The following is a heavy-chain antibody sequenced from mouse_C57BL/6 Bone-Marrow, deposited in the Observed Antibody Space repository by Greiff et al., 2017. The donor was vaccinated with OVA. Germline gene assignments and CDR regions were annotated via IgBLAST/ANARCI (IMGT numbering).Heavy chain of an antibody. CDR3: APGYGSSYSYYFDY. Sequence: VKLMESGPELVKPGASVKISCKASGYAFSSSWMNWVKQRPGKGLEWIGRIYPGDGDTNYNGKFKGKATLTADNSSSTAYMQLSSLTSEDSAVYFCAPGYGSSYSYYFDYWGQGTTLTVSS. CDR1: GYAFSSSW. J-gene: IGHJ2*01. CDR2: IYPGDGDT. D-gene: IGHD1-1*01. V-gene: IGHV1-82*01.